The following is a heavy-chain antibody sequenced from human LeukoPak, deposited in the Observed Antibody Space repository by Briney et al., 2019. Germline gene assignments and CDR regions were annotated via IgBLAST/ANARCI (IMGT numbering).Heavy chain of an antibody. CDR3: ARDPNGDYIGAFDF. CDR1: GFTFSNYA. CDR2: IRSGGSA. V-gene: IGHV3-23*01. J-gene: IGHJ3*01. D-gene: IGHD4-17*01. Sequence: GGSLRLSCAASGFTFSNYAMIWVRQAPGQGLEWVSAIRSGGSAKYADPVRARFTISRDNSKNTLYLQMNSLRAEDTALYFCARDPNGDYIGAFDFLGQGTVVTVSS.